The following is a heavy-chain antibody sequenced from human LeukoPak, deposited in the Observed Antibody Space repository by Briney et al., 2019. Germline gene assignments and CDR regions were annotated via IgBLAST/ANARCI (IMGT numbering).Heavy chain of an antibody. J-gene: IGHJ4*02. CDR2: IYHSEST. D-gene: IGHD3-10*01. Sequence: SETLSLTCAVSGGSLSSSNWWSWGRQPPGKGLEWIGEIYHSESTNYNPSLKSRGTISVDKSKNQFSLKLSSVTAADTAVYYCARVTPFITMVRGVTPDYFDYWGQGTLVTVSS. CDR1: GGSLSSSNW. CDR3: ARVTPFITMVRGVTPDYFDY. V-gene: IGHV4-4*02.